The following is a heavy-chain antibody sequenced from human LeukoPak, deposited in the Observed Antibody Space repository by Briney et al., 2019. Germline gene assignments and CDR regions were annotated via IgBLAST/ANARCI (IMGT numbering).Heavy chain of an antibody. CDR1: GGTFSSYA. V-gene: IGHV1-69*05. CDR2: IIPIFGTA. CDR3: ARDRRYCSSTSCYTHAFDI. D-gene: IGHD2-2*02. J-gene: IGHJ3*02. Sequence: ASVKVSCKASGGTFSSYAISWVRQAPGQGLEWMGGIIPIFGTANYAQKVQGRVTITTDESTSTAYMELSSLRSEDTAVYYCARDRRYCSSTSCYTHAFDIWGQGTMVTVSS.